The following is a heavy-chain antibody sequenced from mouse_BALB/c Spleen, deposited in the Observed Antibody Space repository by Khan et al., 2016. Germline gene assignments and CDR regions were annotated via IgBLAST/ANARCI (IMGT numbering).Heavy chain of an antibody. D-gene: IGHD2-14*01. CDR2: IDPANGNT. CDR3: ARSYRSLYYAMDY. Sequence: VQLQQSGAELVKPGASVKLSCTASGFNIKDTYMHWVKQRPEQGLEWIGRIDPANGNTKYDPKFQGKATITADTSSNTAYLQLSSLTSEDTAVYYCARSYRSLYYAMDYWGQGTSVTVSS. CDR1: GFNIKDTY. V-gene: IGHV14-3*02. J-gene: IGHJ4*01.